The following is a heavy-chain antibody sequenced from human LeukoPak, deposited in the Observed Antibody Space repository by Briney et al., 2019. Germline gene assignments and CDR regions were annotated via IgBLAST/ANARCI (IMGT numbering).Heavy chain of an antibody. V-gene: IGHV4-39*07. CDR1: GGSISSSSYY. D-gene: IGHD6-6*01. CDR3: ARESFSSSTRANYYYYYYMDV. J-gene: IGHJ6*03. Sequence: SETLSLTCTVSGGSISSSSYYWGWIRQPPGKGLEWIGSIYYSGSTYYNPSLKSRVTISVDTSKNQFSLKLSSVTAADTAVYYCARESFSSSTRANYYYYYYMDVWGKGTTVTVSS. CDR2: IYYSGST.